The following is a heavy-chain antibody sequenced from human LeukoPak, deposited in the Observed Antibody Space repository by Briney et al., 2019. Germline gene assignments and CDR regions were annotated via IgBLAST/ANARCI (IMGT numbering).Heavy chain of an antibody. D-gene: IGHD3-22*01. V-gene: IGHV1-18*01. Sequence: ASVKVSCKASGYTFTSYGISWVRQAPGQGLEWMGWISAYNGNTNYAQKLQGRVTMTTDTSTSTAYMELRSLRSDDTAVYYCARDKGYYYDSTFDYWGQGTLVTVSS. J-gene: IGHJ4*02. CDR3: ARDKGYYYDSTFDY. CDR2: ISAYNGNT. CDR1: GYTFTSYG.